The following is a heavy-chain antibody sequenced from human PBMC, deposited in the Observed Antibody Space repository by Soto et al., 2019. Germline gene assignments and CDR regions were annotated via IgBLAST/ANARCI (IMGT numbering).Heavy chain of an antibody. V-gene: IGHV3-33*06. CDR2: IWYDGSNK. CDR1: GFTFSSYG. CDR3: AKGASGYYYYGMDV. J-gene: IGHJ6*02. D-gene: IGHD3-10*01. Sequence: GGSLRLSCAASGFTFSSYGMHWVRQAPGKGLEWVAVIWYDGSNKYYADSVKGRFTISRDNSKNTLYLQINSLRAEDTTVYYCAKGASGYYYYGMDVWGQGTTVTVSS.